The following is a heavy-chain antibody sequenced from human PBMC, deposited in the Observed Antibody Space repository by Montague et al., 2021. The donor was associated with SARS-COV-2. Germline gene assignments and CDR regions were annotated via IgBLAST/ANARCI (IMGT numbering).Heavy chain of an antibody. CDR3: ARVRYYGSGTSLGMDV. J-gene: IGHJ6*02. Sequence: SETLSLTCTVYGGSFSGYYWSWIRQPPGRGLEWIGEINHSGSANYNPSLKSRVTISVDTSKNQFSLKLSSVTAADTAVYCCARVRYYGSGTSLGMDVWGQGTTVTVSS. V-gene: IGHV4-34*01. D-gene: IGHD3-10*01. CDR1: GGSFSGYY. CDR2: INHSGSA.